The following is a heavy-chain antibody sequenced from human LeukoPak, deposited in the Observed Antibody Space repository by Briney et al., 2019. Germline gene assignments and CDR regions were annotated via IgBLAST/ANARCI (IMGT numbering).Heavy chain of an antibody. V-gene: IGHV3-23*01. Sequence: GGSLRLSCAASGFTFSSYAMSWVRQAPGKGLEWVSAISGSGGSTYYADSVKGRFTISRDNSKNTLYLQMNSLRAEDMAVYYCAKGSYCSSTSCYVDYWGQGTLVTVSS. D-gene: IGHD2-2*01. J-gene: IGHJ4*02. CDR3: AKGSYCSSTSCYVDY. CDR1: GFTFSSYA. CDR2: ISGSGGST.